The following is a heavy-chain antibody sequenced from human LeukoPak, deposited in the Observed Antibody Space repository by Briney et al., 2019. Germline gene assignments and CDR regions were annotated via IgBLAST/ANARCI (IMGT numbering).Heavy chain of an antibody. CDR3: AKQIVVVVPAAMYATTFDI. V-gene: IGHV3-23*01. D-gene: IGHD2-2*01. CDR2: ISGSGGST. J-gene: IGHJ3*02. Sequence: GGSLRLSCADSGFTFSSYAMSWVRQAPGKGLEWVSAISGSGGSTYYADSVKGRFTISRDNSKNTLYLQMNSLRAEDTAVYYCAKQIVVVVPAAMYATTFDIWGQGTMVTVSS. CDR1: GFTFSSYA.